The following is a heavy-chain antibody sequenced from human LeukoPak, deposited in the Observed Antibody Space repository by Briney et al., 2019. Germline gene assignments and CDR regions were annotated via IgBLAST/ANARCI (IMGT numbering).Heavy chain of an antibody. CDR2: ISSNGGST. Sequence: PGGSLRLSCAASGFTFSSYAMHWVRQAPGKGLEYVSAISSNGGSTYYANSVKGRFTISRDNSKNTLYLQMVSLRAEDMAVYYCARGQYGDYLVYYFDYWGQGTLVTVSS. D-gene: IGHD4-17*01. CDR3: ARGQYGDYLVYYFDY. J-gene: IGHJ4*02. CDR1: GFTFSSYA. V-gene: IGHV3-64*01.